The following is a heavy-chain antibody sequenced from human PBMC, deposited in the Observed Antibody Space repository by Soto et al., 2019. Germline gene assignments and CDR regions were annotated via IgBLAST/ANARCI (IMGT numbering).Heavy chain of an antibody. Sequence: SETLSLTFTVSGGSITSDYSCWSWIRQPPGEGLEWIGHIFDSGTTYTNPSLRSQVAISLDTSKNHFSLTLSSVTAADTAVYYCAGSGGYCSSTSCYGNPFDYWGQGTLVTVSS. V-gene: IGHV4-30-4*01. CDR1: GGSITSDYSC. CDR3: AGSGGYCSSTSCYGNPFDY. CDR2: IFDSGTT. J-gene: IGHJ4*02. D-gene: IGHD2-2*01.